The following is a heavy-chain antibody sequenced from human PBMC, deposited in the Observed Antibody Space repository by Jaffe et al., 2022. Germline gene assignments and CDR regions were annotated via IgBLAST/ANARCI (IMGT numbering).Heavy chain of an antibody. CDR3: AKTQYSSGWGFSDAFDI. J-gene: IGHJ3*02. CDR2: IRYDGSNK. V-gene: IGHV3-30*02. Sequence: QVQLVESGGGVVQPGGSLRLSCAASGFTFSSYGMHWVRQAPGKGLEWVAFIRYDGSNKYYADSVKGRFTISRDNSKNTLYLQMNSLRAEDTAVYYCAKTQYSSGWGFSDAFDIWGQGTMVTVSS. CDR1: GFTFSSYG. D-gene: IGHD6-19*01.